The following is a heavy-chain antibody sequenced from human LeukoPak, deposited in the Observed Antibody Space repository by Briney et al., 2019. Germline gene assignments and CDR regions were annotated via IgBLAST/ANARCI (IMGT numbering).Heavy chain of an antibody. CDR2: INPNRGGT. J-gene: IGHJ5*02. Sequence: GASLKVSCKASGYTFTGYYMHWVRQAPGQGLEWMGWINPNRGGTNYAQKLQGRVTMTRDTSISTAYMGLSRLRSDDTAVYYCARDSGDSIAAARNWFDPWGQGNLVTVSS. CDR3: ARDSGDSIAAARNWFDP. CDR1: GYTFTGYY. D-gene: IGHD6-13*01. V-gene: IGHV1-2*02.